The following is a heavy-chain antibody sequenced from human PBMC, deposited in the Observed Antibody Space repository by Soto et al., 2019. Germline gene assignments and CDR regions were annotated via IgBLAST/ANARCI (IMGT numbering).Heavy chain of an antibody. Sequence: EVQLLESGGGLVQPGGSLRLSCIASGFSFSNYAMIWVRQAPGKGPEWVSSIEISGRATYYADAVKGRFTISRDDSKNAVYLQMNSLRGEETAVYFCAKGDGGYFDPWGQGSLVTVSS. CDR1: GFSFSNYA. D-gene: IGHD3-16*01. V-gene: IGHV3-23*05. J-gene: IGHJ4*02. CDR3: AKGDGGYFDP. CDR2: IEISGRAT.